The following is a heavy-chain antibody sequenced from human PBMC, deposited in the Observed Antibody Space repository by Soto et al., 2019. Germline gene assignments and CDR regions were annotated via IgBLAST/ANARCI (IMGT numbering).Heavy chain of an antibody. CDR2: IIPIFGTA. Sequence: SVKVSCKASGGTFSSYAISWVRQAPGQGLEWMGGIIPIFGTANYAQKFQGRVTITADESTSTAYMELSSLRSEDTTVYYRAHLWWLVRGGLDYWGQGTLVTVSS. J-gene: IGHJ4*02. CDR3: AHLWWLVRGGLDY. CDR1: GGTFSSYA. D-gene: IGHD6-19*01. V-gene: IGHV1-69*13.